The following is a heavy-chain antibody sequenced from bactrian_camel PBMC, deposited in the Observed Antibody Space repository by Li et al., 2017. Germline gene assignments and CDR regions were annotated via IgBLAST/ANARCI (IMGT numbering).Heavy chain of an antibody. D-gene: IGHD6*01. Sequence: HVQLVESGGDSVQSGGSLRLSCVVSGYTYSTNCMGWFRQAPGKEREAVATIYTGGGGVTYYADSVKGRFTISYDVAENTVYLQMNSLKPEDAAMYYCAADLGPLGRPLVAGRYNYWGQGTQVTVS. CDR1: GYTYSTNC. J-gene: IGHJ4*01. CDR3: AADLGPLGRPLVAGRYNY. CDR2: IYTGGGGVT. V-gene: IGHV3S1*01.